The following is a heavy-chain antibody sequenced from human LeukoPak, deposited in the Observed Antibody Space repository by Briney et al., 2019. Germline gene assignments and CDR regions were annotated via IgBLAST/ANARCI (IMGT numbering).Heavy chain of an antibody. J-gene: IGHJ4*02. CDR1: GFTFSSYW. D-gene: IGHD3-9*01. CDR2: INSDGSTT. CDR3: AKNDWSSSFYFDY. Sequence: GGSLRLSCEASGFTFSSYWMHWVRQAPGKGLMCVSRINSDGSTTDYADSVKGRFTMSRDNAKNSLYLQMNSLRAEDTAVYYCAKNDWSSSFYFDYWGQGTLVTVSS. V-gene: IGHV3-74*01.